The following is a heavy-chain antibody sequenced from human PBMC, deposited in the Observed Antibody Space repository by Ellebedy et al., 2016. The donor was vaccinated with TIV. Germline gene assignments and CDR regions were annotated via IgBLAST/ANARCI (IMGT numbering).Heavy chain of an antibody. Sequence: GGSLRLSCAASGFTFSSYGMHWVRQAPGKGLEWVAFISYDGTEKNHADSVRGRFTVSRDKSKKTLYLQMNSLRPEDTAVYYCARVLDSYFFDYWGQGTLVAVSS. J-gene: IGHJ4*02. D-gene: IGHD2-2*03. CDR1: GFTFSSYG. CDR2: ISYDGTEK. V-gene: IGHV3-30*04. CDR3: ARVLDSYFFDY.